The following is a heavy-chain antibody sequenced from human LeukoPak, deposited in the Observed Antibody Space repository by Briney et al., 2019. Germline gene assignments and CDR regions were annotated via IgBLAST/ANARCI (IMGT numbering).Heavy chain of an antibody. D-gene: IGHD3-22*01. CDR3: ARDQYYYDSSGYYYYYYYMDV. CDR1: GFTFSSYS. Sequence: GGSLRLSCAASGFTFSSYSMNWVRQAPGKGLEWVSSIGSSSSYIYYADSVKGRFTISRDNAKNSLYLQMNSLRAEDTAVYYCARDQYYYDSSGYYYYYYYMDVWGKGTTVTVSS. J-gene: IGHJ6*03. CDR2: IGSSSSYI. V-gene: IGHV3-21*01.